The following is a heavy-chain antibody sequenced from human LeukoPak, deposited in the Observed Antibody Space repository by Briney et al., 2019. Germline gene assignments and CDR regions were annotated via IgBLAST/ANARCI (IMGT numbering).Heavy chain of an antibody. CDR3: ARGGPCGYLYY. Sequence: PGGSLRLSCAASGFTFSSYDMHWVRQATGKGLEWVSAIGTAGDTYYPGSVKGRFTISRENAKDSLYLQMNSLRAGDTAVYYCARGGPCGYLYYWGQGTLVTVSS. J-gene: IGHJ4*02. D-gene: IGHD3-22*01. CDR2: IGTAGDT. V-gene: IGHV3-13*01. CDR1: GFTFSSYD.